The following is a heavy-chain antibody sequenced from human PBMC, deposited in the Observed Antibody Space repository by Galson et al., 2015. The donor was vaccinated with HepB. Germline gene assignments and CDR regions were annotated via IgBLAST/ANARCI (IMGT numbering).Heavy chain of an antibody. CDR3: AKDPWFASMYAEYFQH. CDR1: GFTFSNYA. Sequence: SLRLSCAASGFTFSNYAMSWVRQAPGKGLEWVSAISGSGGSTYYADSVKGRFTISRDNSKNTLYLQMNSLRAEDTAVYYCAKDPWFASMYAEYFQHWGQGTLVTVSS. D-gene: IGHD3-10*01. V-gene: IGHV3-23*01. J-gene: IGHJ1*01. CDR2: ISGSGGST.